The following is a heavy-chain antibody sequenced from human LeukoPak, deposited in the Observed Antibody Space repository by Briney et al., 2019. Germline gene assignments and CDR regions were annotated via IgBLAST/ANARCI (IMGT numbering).Heavy chain of an antibody. J-gene: IGHJ4*02. CDR1: GYTFTSYA. CDR3: TRERGQGRYDY. CDR2: ISVGNGNT. V-gene: IGHV1-3*01. Sequence: ASVKVSCKASGYTFTSYAIHWVRQAPGQRLKWMGWISVGNGNTKYSQKLQGRVTITRDTSASTAYMELSSLRSEDTAVYYCTRERGQGRYDYWGQGTLVTVSS.